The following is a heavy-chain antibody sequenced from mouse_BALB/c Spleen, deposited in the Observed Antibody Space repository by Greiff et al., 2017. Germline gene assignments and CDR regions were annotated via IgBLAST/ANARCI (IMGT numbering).Heavy chain of an antibody. J-gene: IGHJ4*01. CDR3: ARQGDDGYYYYAMDY. D-gene: IGHD2-3*01. CDR2: INSNGGST. CDR1: GFTFSSYY. Sequence: EVNLVESGGGLVKLGGSLKLSCAASGFTFSSYYMSWVRQTPEKRLELVAAINSNGGSTYYPDTVKGRFTISRDNAKNTLYLQMSSLKSEDTALYYCARQGDDGYYYYAMDYWGQGTSVTVSS. V-gene: IGHV5-6-2*01.